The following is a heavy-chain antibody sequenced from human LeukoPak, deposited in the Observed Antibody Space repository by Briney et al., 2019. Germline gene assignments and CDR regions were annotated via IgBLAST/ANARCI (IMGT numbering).Heavy chain of an antibody. CDR2: ISSSSSYI. J-gene: IGHJ4*02. D-gene: IGHD3-10*01. Sequence: GGSLRLSCAASGFTFSSYSMNWVRQAPGKGLEWVSSISSSSSYIYYADSVKGRFTISRDNAKNSLYLQMNSLRADDTAVYYSARDPMVRGVIRYFDYWGQGTLVTVSS. CDR3: ARDPMVRGVIRYFDY. CDR1: GFTFSSYS. V-gene: IGHV3-21*01.